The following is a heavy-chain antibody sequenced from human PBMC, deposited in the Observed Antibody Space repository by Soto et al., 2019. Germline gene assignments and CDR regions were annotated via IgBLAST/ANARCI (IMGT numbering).Heavy chain of an antibody. CDR3: ATLLSGSYYGGSGAFDI. Sequence: QVQLVQSGAEVKKPGASVKVSCKASGYTFTSYGISWVRQAPGQGLEWMGWISAYNGNTNYAQKLQGRVTMTTDTSTSTAYMELRSLRSDDTAVYYCATLLSGSYYGGSGAFDIWGQGNPGHRLL. CDR2: ISAYNGNT. J-gene: IGHJ3*02. V-gene: IGHV1-18*04. D-gene: IGHD1-26*01. CDR1: GYTFTSYG.